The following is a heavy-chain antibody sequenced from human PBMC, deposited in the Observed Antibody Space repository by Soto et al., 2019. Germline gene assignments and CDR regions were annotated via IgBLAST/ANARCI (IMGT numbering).Heavy chain of an antibody. Sequence: QVQLQQWGAGLLKPSETLSLTCAVYGGSFSGYYWSWIRQPPGKGLEWIGEINHSGSTNYNPSLKSRVTISVDTSKNQFSLKLSSVTAADTAVYHCARASAGGIAVPYGMDVWGQGTTVTVSS. CDR1: GGSFSGYY. CDR2: INHSGST. V-gene: IGHV4-34*01. CDR3: ARASAGGIAVPYGMDV. J-gene: IGHJ6*02. D-gene: IGHD6-19*01.